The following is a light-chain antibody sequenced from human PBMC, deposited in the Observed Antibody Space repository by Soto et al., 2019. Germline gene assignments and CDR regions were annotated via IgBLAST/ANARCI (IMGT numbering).Light chain of an antibody. CDR2: GNS. CDR3: QSYDSSLSGWV. J-gene: IGLJ3*02. V-gene: IGLV1-40*01. Sequence: QSVLAQPPSVSGAPGQRVTISWTGSSSNIGASYGVHWYQQLPGTAPKLLIYGNSNRPSGVPDRFSGSKSGTSASLAITGLQAEDEADYHCQSYDSSLSGWVFGGGTKVTVL. CDR1: SSNIGASYG.